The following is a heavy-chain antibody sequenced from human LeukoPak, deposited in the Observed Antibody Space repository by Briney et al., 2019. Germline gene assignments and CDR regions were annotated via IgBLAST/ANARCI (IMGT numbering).Heavy chain of an antibody. D-gene: IGHD2-15*01. Sequence: SETLSLTCTVSGGSISSYYWSWIRQPPGKGLEWIGYIHYSGDTKCNPSLKSRVTISVDTSKNQVSLQLNSVTAADTAVYYCAGYCGGGSCADSWGQGTLVTVSS. CDR2: IHYSGDT. J-gene: IGHJ4*02. V-gene: IGHV4-59*08. CDR3: AGYCGGGSCADS. CDR1: GGSISSYY.